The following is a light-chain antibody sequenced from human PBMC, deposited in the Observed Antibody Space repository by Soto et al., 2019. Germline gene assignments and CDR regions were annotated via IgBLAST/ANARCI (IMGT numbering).Light chain of an antibody. CDR3: QSYDSSLSGSV. CDR1: SSNIGAGYD. V-gene: IGLV1-40*01. CDR2: GNT. Sequence: QAVLTQPPSVSGAPGQRVTISCTGSSSNIGAGYDVHWYRQLPGTAPKLLIYGNTNRPSGVPDRFSGSKSGTSASLAITGLQAEDEGDYYCQSYDSSLSGSVFGGGTKVTVL. J-gene: IGLJ3*02.